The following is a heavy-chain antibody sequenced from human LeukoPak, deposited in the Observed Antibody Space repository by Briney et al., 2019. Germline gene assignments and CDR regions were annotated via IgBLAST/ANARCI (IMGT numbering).Heavy chain of an antibody. J-gene: IGHJ4*02. CDR1: GFTFSSYA. Sequence: GGSLRLSCAASGFTFSSYAMSLVRQALGKGVEWVSAISGSGGSTYYADSVKGRFTISRDNSKNTLYLQMNSLRAEDTAVYYCAKAQGYSSGWYDYWGQGTLVTVSS. CDR3: AKAQGYSSGWYDY. D-gene: IGHD6-19*01. V-gene: IGHV3-23*01. CDR2: ISGSGGST.